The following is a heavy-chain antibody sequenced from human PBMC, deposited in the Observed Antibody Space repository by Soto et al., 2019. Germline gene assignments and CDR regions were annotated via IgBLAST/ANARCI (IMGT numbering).Heavy chain of an antibody. CDR1: GFSSSDYW. V-gene: IGHV3-7*03. CDR3: ARGGELSLLPLDY. Sequence: ETLSLTCAASGFSSSDYWMSWVRQAPGRGLEWVAHIIQDGRAIYYVDSVRGRFTISRDSAGNSVFLEMHRLRVEDTAVYYCARGGELSLLPLDYWGLGTLVTVS. CDR2: IIQDGRAI. J-gene: IGHJ4*02. D-gene: IGHD2-15*01.